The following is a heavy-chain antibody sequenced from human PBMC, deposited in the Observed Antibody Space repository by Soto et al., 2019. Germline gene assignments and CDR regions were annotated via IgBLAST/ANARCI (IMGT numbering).Heavy chain of an antibody. CDR1: GGTFSSYA. V-gene: IGHV1-69*13. Sequence: SVKVSCKASGGTFSSYAISWVRQAPGQGLEWMGGIIPIFGTANYAQKFQGRVTITADESTSTAYMERSSLRSEDTAVYYCAREGIAVAGSKAGGMDVWGQGTTVTVSS. D-gene: IGHD6-19*01. CDR3: AREGIAVAGSKAGGMDV. CDR2: IIPIFGTA. J-gene: IGHJ6*02.